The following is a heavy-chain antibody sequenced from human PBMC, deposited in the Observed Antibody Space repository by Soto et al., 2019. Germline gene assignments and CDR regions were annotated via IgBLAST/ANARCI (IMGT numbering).Heavy chain of an antibody. Sequence: SLTRSRACAGFTFSDYYISWIRQPPGKGLEWISYSSNSGTFSRYADSVKGRFSISRDNTKNLLYLQMNSLRAEDTAVYYCARSGDNYNRLDYWGQGT. CDR1: GFTFSDYY. J-gene: IGHJ4*02. D-gene: IGHD1-1*01. V-gene: IGHV3-11*06. CDR2: SSNSGTFS. CDR3: ARSGDNYNRLDY.